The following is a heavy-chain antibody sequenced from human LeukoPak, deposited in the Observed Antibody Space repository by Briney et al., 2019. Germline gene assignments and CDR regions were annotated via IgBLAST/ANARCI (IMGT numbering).Heavy chain of an antibody. CDR3: ARHRSFERFGELYYYYYYMDV. Sequence: GESLKISCKGSGYSFTSYWIGWVRQMPGKGLEWMGIIYPGDSDTRYSPSFQGQVTISADKSISTAYLQWSSLKASDTAMYYCARHRSFERFGELYYYYYYMDVWGKGTTVTVSS. J-gene: IGHJ6*03. D-gene: IGHD3-10*01. CDR2: IYPGDSDT. CDR1: GYSFTSYW. V-gene: IGHV5-51*01.